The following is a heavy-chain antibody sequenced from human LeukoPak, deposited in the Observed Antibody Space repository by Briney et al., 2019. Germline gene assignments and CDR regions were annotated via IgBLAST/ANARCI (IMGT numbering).Heavy chain of an antibody. CDR1: GYTFTGYY. CDR2: INPNSGGT. J-gene: IGHJ3*02. V-gene: IGHV1-2*02. CDR3: ASDREYSSSSLLGAFDI. D-gene: IGHD6-6*01. Sequence: ASVKVSCKASGYTFTGYYMHWVRQAPGQGLEWMGWINPNSGGTNYAQKFQGRVTMTRDTSTSTAYMELSRLRSDDTAVYYCASDREYSSSSLLGAFDIWGQGTMVTVSS.